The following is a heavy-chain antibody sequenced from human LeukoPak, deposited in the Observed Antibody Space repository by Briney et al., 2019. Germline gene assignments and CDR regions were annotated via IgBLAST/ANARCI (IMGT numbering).Heavy chain of an antibody. D-gene: IGHD1-26*01. V-gene: IGHV3-11*01. Sequence: LSLTCSVSDDSMNNYYWSWLRQSPGKGLEWVSYISSSSSTIYYADSVKGRFTISRDNSKNTLYLQMNSLRAEDTAVYYCAKDLFRVGASLGAFDIWGQGTMVTVSS. CDR1: DDSMNNYY. CDR2: ISSSSSTI. J-gene: IGHJ3*02. CDR3: AKDLFRVGASLGAFDI.